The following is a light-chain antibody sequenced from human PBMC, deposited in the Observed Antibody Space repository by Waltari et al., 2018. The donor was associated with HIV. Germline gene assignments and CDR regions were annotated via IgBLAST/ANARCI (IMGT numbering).Light chain of an antibody. J-gene: IGKJ2*01. CDR2: KTS. V-gene: IGKV1-5*03. CDR1: QDVGYW. CDR3: QQYNSGFYT. Sequence: DIQMTQSPSTLSASVGDRVTITCRASQDVGYWLAWYQQKSGKAPKLLMYKTSILEYGVPSRFSGRASGTGFTLTIDGLQPEDFATYYCQQYNSGFYTFGQGTKLEIK.